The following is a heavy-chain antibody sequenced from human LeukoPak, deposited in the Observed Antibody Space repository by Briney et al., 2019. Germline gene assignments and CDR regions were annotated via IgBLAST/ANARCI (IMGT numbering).Heavy chain of an antibody. CDR1: GYSFTSYW. V-gene: IGHV5-51*01. Sequence: GESLKISCKGSGYSFTSYWIGWVRQMPGKGLEWMGIIYPGDSDTRYSPSFQGQVTISADKSISTAYLQWSSLKASDTAMYYCGRERSVSTEWFDPWGQGALVSVSP. D-gene: IGHD4-17*01. CDR3: GRERSVSTEWFDP. CDR2: IYPGDSDT. J-gene: IGHJ5*02.